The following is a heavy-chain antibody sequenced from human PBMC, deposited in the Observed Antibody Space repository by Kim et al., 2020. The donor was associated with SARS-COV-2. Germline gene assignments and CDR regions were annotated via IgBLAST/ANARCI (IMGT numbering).Heavy chain of an antibody. CDR2: INPSGGST. D-gene: IGHD1-26*01. J-gene: IGHJ4*02. V-gene: IGHV1-46*01. CDR3: ARGDSGNYYPFPADY. CDR1: GYTFTNYY. Sequence: ASVKVSCKASGYTFTNYYMHWVRQAPGQGLEWMGIINPSGGSTNYAQKFQGRVTMTRDTATSTVYMEMSSLRSEDTAVYYCARGDSGNYYPFPADYWGQGTRVTVSS.